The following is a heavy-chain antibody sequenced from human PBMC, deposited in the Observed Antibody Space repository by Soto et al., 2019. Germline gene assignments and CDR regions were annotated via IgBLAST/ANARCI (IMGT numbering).Heavy chain of an antibody. J-gene: IGHJ4*02. CDR3: ATAEVDY. CDR1: GFAFGNSW. CDR2: MTSDGRTI. V-gene: IGHV3-74*01. Sequence: GESLRLSCAASGFAFGNSWMHWVRQPPGKGPEWVSRMTSDGRTIQYADSVKGRFTASRDNAKNTLYLQMDSLRAEDTAMYYCATAEVDYWGPGTLVTVSS.